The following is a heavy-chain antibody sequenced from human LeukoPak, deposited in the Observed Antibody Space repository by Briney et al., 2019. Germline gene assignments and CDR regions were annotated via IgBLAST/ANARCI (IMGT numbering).Heavy chain of an antibody. CDR3: ARAVVGAPGWFDP. V-gene: IGHV1-2*02. D-gene: IGHD1-26*01. CDR2: INPNSGGT. CDR1: GYTFTGYY. Sequence: ASVKVSCKASGYTFTGYYMHWVRQAPGQGLEWMGWINPNSGGTNYAQKFQGRVTMTRDTSISTAYMELSRLRSDDTAVYYCARAVVGAPGWFDPWGQGTLVTVSS. J-gene: IGHJ5*02.